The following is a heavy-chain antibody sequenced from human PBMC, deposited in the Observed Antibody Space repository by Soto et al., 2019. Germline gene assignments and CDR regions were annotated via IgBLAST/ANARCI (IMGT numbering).Heavy chain of an antibody. J-gene: IGHJ4*02. CDR1: GFTFSSYA. CDR2: ISGNGVST. V-gene: IGHV3-23*01. Sequence: EVQLLESGGGLVQPGGSLRLSCAASGFTFSSYAMGWVRQAPGKGLEWVSAISGNGVSTYYADSVKGRFTISRDNAKNTLFLQMNSLRAEDTAVYYCSKEYEYSSGWERIDYWGQGTLVTVSS. D-gene: IGHD6-19*01. CDR3: SKEYEYSSGWERIDY.